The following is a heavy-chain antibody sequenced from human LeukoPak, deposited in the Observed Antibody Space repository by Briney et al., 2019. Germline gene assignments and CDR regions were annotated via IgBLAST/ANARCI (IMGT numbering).Heavy chain of an antibody. CDR2: MNPNSGNT. CDR1: GYTFTSYD. Sequence: ASVTVSCKASGYTFTSYDINWVRQATGQGLEWMGWMNPNSGNTGYAQKFQGRVTMTRNTSISTAYMELSSLRSEDTAVYYCARVLYGGRKTMVRGVSLRGYWGQGTLVTVSS. J-gene: IGHJ4*02. CDR3: ARVLYGGRKTMVRGVSLRGY. V-gene: IGHV1-8*01. D-gene: IGHD3-10*01.